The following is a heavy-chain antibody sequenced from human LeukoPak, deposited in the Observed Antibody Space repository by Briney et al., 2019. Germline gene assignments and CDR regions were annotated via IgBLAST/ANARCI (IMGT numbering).Heavy chain of an antibody. CDR2: IQAKAYGGAT. V-gene: IGHV3-49*04. D-gene: IGHD2-2*01. Sequence: GGSLRLSCSTSGFTFGDYAMSWVRQAPGKGLEWVGFIQAKAYGGATKYAASVNGRFSISRDDSQSIANLQMNDLKTEGTAVYYCTRAPHPRCSSSGCYLDYWGQGTLVTVSS. CDR3: TRAPHPRCSSSGCYLDY. CDR1: GFTFGDYA. J-gene: IGHJ4*02.